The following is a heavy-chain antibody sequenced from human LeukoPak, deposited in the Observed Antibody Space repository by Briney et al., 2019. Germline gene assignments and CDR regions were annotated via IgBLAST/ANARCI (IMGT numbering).Heavy chain of an antibody. V-gene: IGHV4-34*01. D-gene: IGHD6-13*01. CDR2: INHSGST. CDR3: ARGGEIAAVNYYFDY. CDR1: GGSFSGYY. J-gene: IGHJ4*02. Sequence: SETLSLTCAVYGGSFSGYYWSWIRQPPGKGLEWIGEINHSGSTNYNPSLKSRVTISVDTSKNQFSPKLSSVTAADTAVYHCARGGEIAAVNYYFDYWGQGTVVTVSS.